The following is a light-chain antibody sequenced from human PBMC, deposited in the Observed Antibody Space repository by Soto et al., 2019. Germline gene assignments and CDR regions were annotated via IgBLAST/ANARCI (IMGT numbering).Light chain of an antibody. CDR2: GAS. J-gene: IGKJ1*01. CDR3: QQYGSSPWT. Sequence: IVLKQSPGTLSLYPGERATLSCRASQSVSSNYLAWYQQKPGQAPRPLIYGASSRATGIPDRFSGSGAGTDFTLTISRLEPEDFAVYYCQQYGSSPWTFGQGTKVDIK. V-gene: IGKV3-20*01. CDR1: QSVSSNY.